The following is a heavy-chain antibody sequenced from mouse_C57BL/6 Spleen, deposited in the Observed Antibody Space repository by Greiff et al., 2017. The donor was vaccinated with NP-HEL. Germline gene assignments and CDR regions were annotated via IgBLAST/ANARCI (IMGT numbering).Heavy chain of an antibody. CDR2: IYPGDGDT. V-gene: IGHV1-82*01. CDR1: GYAFSSSW. D-gene: IGHD1-1*01. Sequence: QVQLQQSGPELVKPGASVKISCKASGYAFSSSWMNWVKQRPGKGLEWIGRIYPGDGDTNYNGKFKGKATLTADKSSSTAYMQLSSLTSEDSAVYFCASGLITTVVAYYFDYWGQGTTLTVSS. CDR3: ASGLITTVVAYYFDY. J-gene: IGHJ2*01.